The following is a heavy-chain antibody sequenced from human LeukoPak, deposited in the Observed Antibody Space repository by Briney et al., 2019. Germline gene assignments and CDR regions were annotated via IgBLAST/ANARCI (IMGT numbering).Heavy chain of an antibody. Sequence: SVKVPCKASGGTFISYAISWVRQAPGQGLEWMGRIIPIFGTANYAQKFQGRVTITTDESTSTAYMELSSLRSEDTAVYYCASQVSSPVLDYWGQGTLVTVST. J-gene: IGHJ4*02. D-gene: IGHD6-13*01. CDR2: IIPIFGTA. CDR1: GGTFISYA. CDR3: ASQVSSPVLDY. V-gene: IGHV1-69*05.